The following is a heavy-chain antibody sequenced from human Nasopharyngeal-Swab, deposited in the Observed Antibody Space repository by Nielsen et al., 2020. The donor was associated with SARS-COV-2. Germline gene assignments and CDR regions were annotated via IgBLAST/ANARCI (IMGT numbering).Heavy chain of an antibody. Sequence: GSLRLSCAASGFTFSSYWISWVRQAPGKGLEWVANIKQDGSEKYYVDSVKGRFTISRDNAKNSLYLQMNSLRAEDTAVYYCARDTGKYGDPDYWGQGTLVTVSS. D-gene: IGHD4-17*01. V-gene: IGHV3-7*01. CDR3: ARDTGKYGDPDY. CDR1: GFTFSSYW. CDR2: IKQDGSEK. J-gene: IGHJ4*02.